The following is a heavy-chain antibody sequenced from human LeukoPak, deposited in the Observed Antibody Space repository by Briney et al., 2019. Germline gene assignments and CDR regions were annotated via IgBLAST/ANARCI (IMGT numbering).Heavy chain of an antibody. D-gene: IGHD2-15*01. Sequence: GRSLRLSCAASGFTFSSYAMHWVRQAPGKGLEWVAVISYDGSNKYYADSVKGRFTISRDNSKNTLYLQMNSLRAEDTAVYYCARDLGCSGGSCYSISLDYWGQGTLVTVSS. V-gene: IGHV3-30-3*01. CDR1: GFTFSSYA. CDR2: ISYDGSNK. J-gene: IGHJ4*02. CDR3: ARDLGCSGGSCYSISLDY.